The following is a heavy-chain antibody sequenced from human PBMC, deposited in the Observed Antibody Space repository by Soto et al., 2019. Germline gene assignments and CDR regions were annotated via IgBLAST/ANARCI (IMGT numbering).Heavy chain of an antibody. CDR2: ISGSGGST. D-gene: IGHD6-19*01. J-gene: IGHJ4*02. V-gene: IGHV3-23*01. CDR3: AKDSRVTGTSPRDFDY. CDR1: GFTFSSYA. Sequence: TGGSLRLSCAASGFTFSSYAMSWVRQAPGKGLEWVSAISGSGGSTYYADSVKGRFTISRDNSKNTLHLQMNSLRAEDTAVYYCAKDSRVTGTSPRDFDYWGQGTLVTVSS.